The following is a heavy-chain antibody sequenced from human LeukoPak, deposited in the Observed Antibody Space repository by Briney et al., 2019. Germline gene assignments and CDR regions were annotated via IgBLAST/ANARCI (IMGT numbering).Heavy chain of an antibody. CDR3: ARDNPLFRAFDI. CDR2: IYHSGST. J-gene: IGHJ3*02. V-gene: IGHV4-30-2*01. Sequence: SETLSLTCAVSGGSISSGGYSWSWIRQPPGKSLEWIGYIYHSGSTYYNPSLKSRVTISVDRSKNQFSLKLSSVTAADTAVYYCARDNPLFRAFDIWGQGTMVTVSS. D-gene: IGHD2-21*01. CDR1: GGSISSGGYS.